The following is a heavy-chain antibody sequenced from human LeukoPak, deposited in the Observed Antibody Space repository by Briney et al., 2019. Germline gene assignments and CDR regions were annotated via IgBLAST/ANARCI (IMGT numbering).Heavy chain of an antibody. D-gene: IGHD6-13*01. Sequence: SETLSLTCAVSGYSISSGYYWGWIRQPPGKGLEWIGSIYHSGSTYYNPSLKSRVTISVDTSKNQFSLKLSSVTAADTAVYYCARGGLYSSSWLAANHNDYGGQGTLVTVSS. J-gene: IGHJ4*02. CDR2: IYHSGST. CDR3: ARGGLYSSSWLAANHNDY. V-gene: IGHV4-38-2*01. CDR1: GYSISSGYY.